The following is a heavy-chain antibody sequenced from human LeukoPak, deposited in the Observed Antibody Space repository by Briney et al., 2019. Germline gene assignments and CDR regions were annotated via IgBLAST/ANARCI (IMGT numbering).Heavy chain of an antibody. V-gene: IGHV4-39*07. J-gene: IGHJ4*02. D-gene: IGHD1-26*01. CDR3: ARRSSGSYHSPLGY. Sequence: PSETLSLTCTVSGGSISSSSYYWGWIRQPPGKGLEWIGSIYYSGSTYYNPSLKSRVTISVDTSKNQFSLKLSSVTAADTAVYYCARRSSGSYHSPLGYWGQGILVTVSS. CDR2: IYYSGST. CDR1: GGSISSSSYY.